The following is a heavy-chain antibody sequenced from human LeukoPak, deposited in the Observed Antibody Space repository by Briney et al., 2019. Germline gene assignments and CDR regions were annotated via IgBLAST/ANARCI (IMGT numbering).Heavy chain of an antibody. Sequence: SETLSLTCTVSGGSISSYYWSCIRQPPGKGLEWIGNIYDSGSTNYNPSLKSRLTISVDTSKNQCSLKLSSVTAADTAVYYCARQSISGSSLSYFDYWGQGTLVNVSS. J-gene: IGHJ4*02. V-gene: IGHV4-59*01. CDR3: ARQSISGSSLSYFDY. CDR2: IYDSGST. D-gene: IGHD3-22*01. CDR1: GGSISSYY.